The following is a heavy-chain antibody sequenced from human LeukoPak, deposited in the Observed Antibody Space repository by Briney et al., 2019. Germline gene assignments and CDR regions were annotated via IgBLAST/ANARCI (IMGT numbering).Heavy chain of an antibody. J-gene: IGHJ4*02. V-gene: IGHV3-74*01. CDR3: ARDQGWFGESLDTFDY. CDR1: GFTFSSYW. Sequence: GGSLRLSCATSGFTFSSYWMHWVRQAPGKGLVWVSRVNSDGSSTSYADSVKGRFTISRDNAKNTLYLQMNSLRAEDTAVYYCARDQGWFGESLDTFDYWGQGTLVTVSS. CDR2: VNSDGSST. D-gene: IGHD3-10*01.